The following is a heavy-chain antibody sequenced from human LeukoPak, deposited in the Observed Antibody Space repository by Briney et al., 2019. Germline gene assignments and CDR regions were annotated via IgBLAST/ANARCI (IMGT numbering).Heavy chain of an antibody. CDR3: ARDATRGGDFDY. CDR2: ISYDGSNK. D-gene: IGHD3-16*01. J-gene: IGHJ4*02. Sequence: GGSLRLSCAASGFTLSSYAMHWVRQAPGKGLEWVAVISYDGSNKYYADSVKGRFTISRDNSKNTLYLQMNSLRAEDTAVYYCARDATRGGDFDYWGQGTLVTVSS. CDR1: GFTLSSYA. V-gene: IGHV3-30-3*01.